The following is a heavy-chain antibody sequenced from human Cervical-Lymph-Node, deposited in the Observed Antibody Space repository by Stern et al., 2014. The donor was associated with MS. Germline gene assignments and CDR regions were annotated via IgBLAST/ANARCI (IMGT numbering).Heavy chain of an antibody. CDR1: GGLLNSYA. CDR3: AKGEGDYGEADAFDL. CDR2: IIPIIGGP. J-gene: IGHJ3*01. D-gene: IGHD4-17*01. V-gene: IGHV1-69*09. Sequence: VHLVESGAEVRKPGSSVKVSCKPSGGLLNSYAFSWVRQAPGQGLQWMGRIIPIIGGPSYAQQFQGRITIAANKSTTTGYMELRSLTSEDTAVYFCAKGEGDYGEADAFDLWGQGTMVSVSS.